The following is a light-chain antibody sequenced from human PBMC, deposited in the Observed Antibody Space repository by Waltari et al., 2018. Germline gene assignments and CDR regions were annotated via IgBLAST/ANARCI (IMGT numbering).Light chain of an antibody. Sequence: SSELTQDPAVSVALGQTVRTTCQGDSLRTYHAGCYQQKPGQAPVLFIYGKNSRPSGIPDRFSVSRSRNTASLTITGAQAEDEADYYCNSRDSSGKNVIFAGGTKVTVL. V-gene: IGLV3-19*01. J-gene: IGLJ2*01. CDR1: SLRTYH. CDR2: GKN. CDR3: NSRDSSGKNVI.